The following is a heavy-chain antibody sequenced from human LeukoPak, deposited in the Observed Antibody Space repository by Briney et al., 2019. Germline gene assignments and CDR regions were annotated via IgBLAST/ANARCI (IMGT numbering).Heavy chain of an antibody. J-gene: IGHJ3*02. CDR2: FDPEDGET. CDR1: GYTLTELS. D-gene: IGHD3-16*01. CDR3: ARDGSLGGAHRVAHAFDI. Sequence: ASVKVSCKVSGYTLTELSMHWVRQAPGKGLEWMGGFDPEDGETIYAQKFQGRVTMTEDTSTDTAYMELSSLRAEDTAVYYCARDGSLGGAHRVAHAFDIWGQGTMVTVSS. V-gene: IGHV1-24*01.